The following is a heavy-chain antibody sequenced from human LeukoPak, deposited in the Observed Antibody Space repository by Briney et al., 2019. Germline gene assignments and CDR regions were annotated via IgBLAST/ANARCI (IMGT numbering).Heavy chain of an antibody. V-gene: IGHV4-39*07. Sequence: SETLSLTCTVSGGSISSSSYYWGWIRQPPGKGLEWIGSIYYSGSTYYNPSLKSRVTISVDTSKNQFSLKLDSVTAADTAFYYCTRSRSSGWTYTAFDIWGQGTMVTVSS. CDR3: TRSRSSGWTYTAFDI. CDR2: IYYSGST. D-gene: IGHD6-19*01. J-gene: IGHJ3*02. CDR1: GGSISSSSYY.